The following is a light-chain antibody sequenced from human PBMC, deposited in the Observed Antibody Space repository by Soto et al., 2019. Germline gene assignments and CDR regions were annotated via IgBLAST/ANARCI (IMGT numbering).Light chain of an antibody. V-gene: IGKV3-20*01. J-gene: IGKJ2*01. CDR3: QQYGDSPLT. CDR1: QSVSNNY. Sequence: EIVLTQSPGTLSLSPGERATLSCRASQSVSNNYLAWFQKKPGQAPRLLMYGASGRAPAIRDRFSGSGSGTEFALIISSLEPEDFAVYYRQQYGDSPLTFGQGTKLEI. CDR2: GAS.